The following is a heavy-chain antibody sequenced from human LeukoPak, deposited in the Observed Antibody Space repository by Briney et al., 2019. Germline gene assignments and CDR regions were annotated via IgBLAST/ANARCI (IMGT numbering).Heavy chain of an antibody. Sequence: ASVKVSCKASGYTFTSYAMHWVRQAPGQRLEWMGWINAGNGNTKYSQKFQGRVTITADESTSTAYMELSSLRSEDTAVYYCARVRERGGNSYYFDYWGQGTLVTVSS. J-gene: IGHJ4*02. D-gene: IGHD4-23*01. CDR3: ARVRERGGNSYYFDY. V-gene: IGHV1-3*01. CDR1: GYTFTSYA. CDR2: INAGNGNT.